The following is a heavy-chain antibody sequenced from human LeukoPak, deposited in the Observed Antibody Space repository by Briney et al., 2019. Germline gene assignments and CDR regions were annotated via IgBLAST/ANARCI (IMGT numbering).Heavy chain of an antibody. CDR2: ISSSSTTL. J-gene: IGHJ4*02. V-gene: IGHV3-48*01. CDR3: AREFGS. Sequence: GGSLRLSCVGSGFIFSSYRMNWVRQVPGRGLEWISYISSSSTTLYYADSVKGRFTISRDNAKNSVFLQMNSLRAEDTAVYYCAREFGSWGQGTLVTVSS. CDR1: GFIFSSYR.